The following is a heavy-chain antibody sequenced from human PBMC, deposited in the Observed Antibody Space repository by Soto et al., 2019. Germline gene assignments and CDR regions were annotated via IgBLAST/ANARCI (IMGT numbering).Heavy chain of an antibody. CDR2: IFYSGST. CDR1: GASTSSAGYA. D-gene: IGHD7-27*01. Sequence: QVQLQESGPGLVKPSQTLSLTCAVSGASTSSAGYAWTWLRQHPEKGLEWIGHIFYSGSTSYTPSLKSRVTISIDTTKNQFSLKMKSVPAADTAVYYCERDSREEKYSTGALEHWGQGTLVTVSS. V-gene: IGHV4-31*11. J-gene: IGHJ1*01. CDR3: ERDSREEKYSTGALEH.